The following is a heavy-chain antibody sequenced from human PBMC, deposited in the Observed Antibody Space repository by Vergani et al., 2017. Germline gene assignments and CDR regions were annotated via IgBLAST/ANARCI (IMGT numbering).Heavy chain of an antibody. CDR1: GYTFTTYA. J-gene: IGHJ6*04. Sequence: QVQLVQSGSELKKPGASVKVSCKASGYTFTTYAMNWVRQAPGQGLEWMGWINTNTGNPTYAQGFTGRFVFSLDTSVSTAYLKITRLKAEDTAVYYCARESGYYHSSGYYYHLYGMDVWGKGTTVTVSS. CDR2: INTNTGNP. D-gene: IGHD3-22*01. CDR3: ARESGYYHSSGYYYHLYGMDV. V-gene: IGHV7-4-1*02.